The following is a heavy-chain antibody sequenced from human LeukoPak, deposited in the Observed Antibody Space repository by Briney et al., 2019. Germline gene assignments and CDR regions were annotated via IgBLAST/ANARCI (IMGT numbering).Heavy chain of an antibody. CDR3: ARDIRRGYSSGFDY. D-gene: IGHD6-19*01. CDR1: GYTFTGYY. Sequence: EASVKVSCKASGYTFTGYYMHWVRQAPGQGLEWMGWINPNSGGTNYAQKFQGRVTMTRDTSISTAYMELSRLRSDDTAVYYYARDIRRGYSSGFDYWGQGTLVTVSS. J-gene: IGHJ4*02. V-gene: IGHV1-2*02. CDR2: INPNSGGT.